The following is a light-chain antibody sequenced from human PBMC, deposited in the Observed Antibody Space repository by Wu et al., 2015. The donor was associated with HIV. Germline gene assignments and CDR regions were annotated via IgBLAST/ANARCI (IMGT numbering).Light chain of an antibody. J-gene: IGKJ1*01. CDR3: QQSYSTPRT. Sequence: DIQMTQSPSSLSASVRDRVIITCRASQNINNYLNWYQQKPGKAPEVLIYEASSLQSGVPLRFSGSGSGTDFTLTISSLQPEDFATYYCQQSYSTPRTFGQGTKVEIK. CDR2: EAS. CDR1: QNINNY. V-gene: IGKV1-39*01.